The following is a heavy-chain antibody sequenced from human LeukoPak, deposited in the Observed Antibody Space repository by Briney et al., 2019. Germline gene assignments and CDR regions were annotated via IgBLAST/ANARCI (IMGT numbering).Heavy chain of an antibody. D-gene: IGHD6-19*01. V-gene: IGHV4-30-4*08. CDR3: ARDPGYSSGWVFDY. CDR1: GGSISSGDYY. Sequence: SQTLSLTCTVSGGSISSGDYYWSWIRQPPGKGLEWIGYIYYSGSTYYNPSLKSRVTISVDTSKNQFSLKLSSVTAADTAVYYCARDPGYSSGWVFDYWGQGTPVTVSS. J-gene: IGHJ4*02. CDR2: IYYSGST.